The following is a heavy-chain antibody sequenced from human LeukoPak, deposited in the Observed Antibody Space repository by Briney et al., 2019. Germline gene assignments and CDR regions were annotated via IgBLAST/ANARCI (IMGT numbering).Heavy chain of an antibody. Sequence: PSGGSLRLSCAASGFTFSSYSMNWVRQAPGKGLEWVSYISSSSSTIYYADSVKGRFTISRDNAKNSLYLQMNSLRAEDTAVYYCARVIVTNYYYYMDVWGQGTTVTVSS. V-gene: IGHV3-48*01. J-gene: IGHJ6*03. CDR2: ISSSSSTI. D-gene: IGHD3-22*01. CDR3: ARVIVTNYYYYMDV. CDR1: GFTFSSYS.